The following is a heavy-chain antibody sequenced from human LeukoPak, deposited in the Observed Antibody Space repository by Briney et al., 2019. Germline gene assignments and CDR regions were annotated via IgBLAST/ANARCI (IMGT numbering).Heavy chain of an antibody. V-gene: IGHV3-30*18. CDR3: AKELSGWYFDY. CDR1: GFTFSGYW. J-gene: IGHJ4*02. CDR2: ISYDGSSK. D-gene: IGHD6-19*01. Sequence: GGSLRLSCAASGFTFSGYWLNWVRQAPGKGLEWVAVISYDGSSKYYADSVKGRFTISRDNSKNTLYLQMNSLRAEDTAVYYCAKELSGWYFDYWGQGTLVTVSS.